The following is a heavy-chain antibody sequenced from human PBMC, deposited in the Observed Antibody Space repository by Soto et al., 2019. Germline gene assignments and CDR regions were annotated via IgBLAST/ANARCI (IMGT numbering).Heavy chain of an antibody. CDR1: GFTFSSYG. CDR3: AKDPPAPYSSGPMDY. CDR2: ISYDGSNK. J-gene: IGHJ4*02. Sequence: GGSLRLSCAASGFTFSSYGMHWVRQAPGKGLEWVAVISYDGSNKYYADSVKGRFTISKDNSKNTLYLQMNSLRVEDTAVYYCAKDPPAPYSSGPMDYWGQGTLVTVSS. V-gene: IGHV3-30*18. D-gene: IGHD6-19*01.